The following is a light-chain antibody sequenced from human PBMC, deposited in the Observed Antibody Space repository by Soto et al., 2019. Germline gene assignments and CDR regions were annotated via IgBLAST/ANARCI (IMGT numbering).Light chain of an antibody. CDR2: EVS. CDR3: SSYAGSNIYV. V-gene: IGLV2-8*01. CDR1: SSDVGGYNY. J-gene: IGLJ1*01. Sequence: LTQPPSASGSPGQSVTISCTGTSSDVGGYNYVSWYQQHPGKAPKLMIYEVSKRPSGVPDRFSGSKSGNTASLTVSWLQAEDEADYYCSSYAGSNIYVFGTGTKVTVL.